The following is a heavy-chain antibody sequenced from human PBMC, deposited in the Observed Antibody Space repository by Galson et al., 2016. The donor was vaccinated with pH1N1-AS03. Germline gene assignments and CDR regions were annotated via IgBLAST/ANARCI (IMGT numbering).Heavy chain of an antibody. CDR1: GFSLSTGGVH. V-gene: IGHV2-5*02. CDR3: ARRTHVNEGLDH. CDR2: IFWGGVT. Sequence: PALVKPTQTLTLTCTFSGFSLSTGGVHVAWIRQPPGKALEWLALIFWGGVTRYSPSLGSSLTITKDTSKNQVVLTMTNVDPMDTATYYCARRTHVNEGLDHWGQGTLVTVSS. J-gene: IGHJ4*02. D-gene: IGHD2-8*01.